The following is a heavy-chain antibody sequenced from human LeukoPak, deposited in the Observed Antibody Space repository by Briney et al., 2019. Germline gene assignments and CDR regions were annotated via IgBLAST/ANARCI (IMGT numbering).Heavy chain of an antibody. D-gene: IGHD2-21*02. Sequence: GRSLRLSCAASGFTFSSYAMHWVRQAPGKGLEWVAVISYDGSNKYYADSVKGRFTISRDNSKNTLYLQMNSLRAEDTAVYYCARDCGGDCWFDCWGQGTLVTVSS. CDR3: ARDCGGDCWFDC. J-gene: IGHJ4*02. CDR1: GFTFSSYA. V-gene: IGHV3-30-3*01. CDR2: ISYDGSNK.